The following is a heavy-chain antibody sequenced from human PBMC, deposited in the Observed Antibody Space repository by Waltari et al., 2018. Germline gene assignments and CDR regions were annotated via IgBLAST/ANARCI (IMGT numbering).Heavy chain of an antibody. V-gene: IGHV3-30*18. CDR3: AKDVSPIPRGWYDY. CDR2: ISYDGSNK. Sequence: QVQLVESGGGLVQPGRSLRLSCAASGFPCSSYGMHWVSQAPGKGLEWVAVISYDGSNKYYADSVKGRFTISRDNYKNTLYLQMNSLRAEDTAVYYCAKDVSPIPRGWYDYWGQGTLVTVSS. J-gene: IGHJ4*02. D-gene: IGHD6-19*01. CDR1: GFPCSSYG.